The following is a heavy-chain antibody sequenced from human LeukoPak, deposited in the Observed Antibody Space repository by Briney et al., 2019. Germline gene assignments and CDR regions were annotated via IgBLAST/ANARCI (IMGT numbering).Heavy chain of an antibody. Sequence: SSETLSLTCTVSGGSISSYYWSWIRQPPGKGLEWIGYIYYSGSTNYNPSLKSRVTISVDTSKNQSSLKLSSVTAADTAVYYCARGSGYNYLKYYFDYWGPGTLVTVSS. J-gene: IGHJ4*02. CDR3: ARGSGYNYLKYYFDY. V-gene: IGHV4-59*01. CDR1: GGSISSYY. D-gene: IGHD5-24*01. CDR2: IYYSGST.